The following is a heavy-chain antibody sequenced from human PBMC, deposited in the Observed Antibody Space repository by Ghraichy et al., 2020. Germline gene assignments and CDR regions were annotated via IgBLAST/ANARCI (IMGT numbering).Heavy chain of an antibody. CDR1: GFTFSSYA. Sequence: GGSLRLSCAASGFTFSSYAMSWVRQAPGKGLEWVSAISGSGGSTYYADSVKGRFTISRDNSKNTLYLQMNSLRAEDTAVYYCAKALSLIGELAYYGMDVWGQGTTVTVSS. J-gene: IGHJ6*02. CDR3: AKALSLIGELAYYGMDV. CDR2: ISGSGGST. V-gene: IGHV3-23*01. D-gene: IGHD1-7*01.